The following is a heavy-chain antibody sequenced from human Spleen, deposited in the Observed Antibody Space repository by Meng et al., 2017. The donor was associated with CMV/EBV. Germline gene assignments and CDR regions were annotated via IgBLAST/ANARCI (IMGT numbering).Heavy chain of an antibody. V-gene: IGHV3-20*04. CDR1: RFIFDDYG. CDR3: ARVMGVLAAAGYYYSMDV. Sequence: GGSLRLSCAASRFIFDDYGMSWVRQAPGKGLEWVSGITWNGLSSGIGDSVKGRFTISRDNAKNSLYLQMNSLRVEDTALYYCARVMGVLAAAGYYYSMDVWGQGTAVTVSS. CDR2: ITWNGLSS. D-gene: IGHD6-13*01. J-gene: IGHJ6*02.